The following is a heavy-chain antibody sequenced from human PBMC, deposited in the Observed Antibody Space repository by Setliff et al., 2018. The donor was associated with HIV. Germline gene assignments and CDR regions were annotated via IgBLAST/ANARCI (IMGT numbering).Heavy chain of an antibody. V-gene: IGHV4-59*08. CDR3: GRLSETAMASFDS. J-gene: IGHJ4*02. CDR2: SYKSGTT. D-gene: IGHD2-21*02. CDR1: GGSVNSYH. Sequence: PSETLSLTCSVSGGSVNSYHWSWIRQPPGKGLEWIGYSYKSGTTNYSPSLKSRVTISAGPSKNQFSLKLTSVTAADTAVYYCGRLSETAMASFDSWGQGILVTVS.